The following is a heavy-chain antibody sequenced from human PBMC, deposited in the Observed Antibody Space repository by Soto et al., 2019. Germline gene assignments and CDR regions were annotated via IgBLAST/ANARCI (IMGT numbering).Heavy chain of an antibody. D-gene: IGHD3-10*01. J-gene: IGHJ4*01. CDR2: IMKDGGEK. CDR1: GFTFSGYW. CDR3: ARDRDYYKDDY. V-gene: IGHV3-7*01. Sequence: HPGGSLRLSCAASGFTFSGYWMGWVRQAPGKGLEWVASIMKDGGEKKYVDSVRGRFTISRDNVQNSLFLQMDSLRVEDTAVYYCARDRDYYKDDYWGQGTLVTVSS.